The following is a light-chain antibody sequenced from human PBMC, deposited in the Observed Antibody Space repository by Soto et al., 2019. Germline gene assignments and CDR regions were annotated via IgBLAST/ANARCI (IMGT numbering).Light chain of an antibody. V-gene: IGLV2-8*01. CDR2: EVS. J-gene: IGLJ1*01. CDR1: SSDIGAYNY. Sequence: QSALTQPPSASGSPGQSVTISCTGTSSDIGAYNYVSWYQQHPGKAPKLIIYEVSKRPSGVPDRFSGSKSGNTASLTVSGLQAEDEADYYCSSYAGSNIFYVFGTGTKLTV. CDR3: SSYAGSNIFYV.